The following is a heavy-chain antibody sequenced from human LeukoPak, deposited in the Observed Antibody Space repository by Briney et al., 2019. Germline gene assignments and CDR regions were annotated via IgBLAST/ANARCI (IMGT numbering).Heavy chain of an antibody. CDR3: ARAYYDSSGYYSFAAFDI. V-gene: IGHV1-69*06. CDR1: GGTFSSYA. Sequence: VASVKVSCKASGGTFSSYAISWVRQAPGQGLGWMGGIIPIFGTANYAQKFQGRVTITADKSTSTAYMELSSLRSEDTAVYYCARAYYDSSGYYSFAAFDIWGQGTMVTVSS. D-gene: IGHD3-22*01. J-gene: IGHJ3*02. CDR2: IIPIFGTA.